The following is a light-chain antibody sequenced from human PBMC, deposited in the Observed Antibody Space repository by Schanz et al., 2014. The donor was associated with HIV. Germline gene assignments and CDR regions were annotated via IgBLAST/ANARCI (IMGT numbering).Light chain of an antibody. CDR1: QSISDS. V-gene: IGKV1-5*03. CDR3: LQYNHYGYT. CDR2: EAS. J-gene: IGKJ2*01. Sequence: DIQMTQSPSRLSASVGDRITITCRASQSISDSLAWYQQKPGKAPNLLISEASILESGVPSRFSGSGSGTEFTLTISSLQPDDFATYYCLQYNHYGYTFGQGTQLEIK.